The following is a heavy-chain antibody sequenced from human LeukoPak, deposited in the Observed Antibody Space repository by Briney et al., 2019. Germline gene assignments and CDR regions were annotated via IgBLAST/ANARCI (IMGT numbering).Heavy chain of an antibody. Sequence: ASVKVSCKASGYTFTGYYMHWVRQAPGQGLEWMGWINPNSGGTNYSQKFQGRVTMTRDTSISTAYMELNRLRSDDTAVYYCATLTTVTYFDYWGQGTLVTVSS. D-gene: IGHD4-17*01. CDR1: GYTFTGYY. CDR2: INPNSGGT. CDR3: ATLTTVTYFDY. V-gene: IGHV1-2*02. J-gene: IGHJ4*02.